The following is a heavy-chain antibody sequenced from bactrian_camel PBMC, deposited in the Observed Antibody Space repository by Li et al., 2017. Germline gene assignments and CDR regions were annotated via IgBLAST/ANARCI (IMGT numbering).Heavy chain of an antibody. CDR3: AAEVPGVGANYCYIRWREADFGY. Sequence: HVQLVESGGGSVEAGESLRLSCQASGATYNSACMGWFRQAPGKEREGVAVISTGGVRLYYADSVKGRFTISQDNTKKTLFLQMVDLKPEDTSIYYCAAEVPGVGANYCYIRWREADFGYWGQGTQVTVS. CDR1: GATYNSAC. D-gene: IGHD2*01. V-gene: IGHV3S1*01. CDR2: ISTGGVRL. J-gene: IGHJ6*01.